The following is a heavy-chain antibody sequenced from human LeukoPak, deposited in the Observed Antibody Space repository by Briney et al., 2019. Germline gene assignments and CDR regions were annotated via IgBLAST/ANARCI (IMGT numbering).Heavy chain of an antibody. CDR3: ARELRNTIFGVVPDAFDI. D-gene: IGHD3-3*01. V-gene: IGHV4-4*02. CDR2: MYHSGST. Sequence: SGTLSLTCAVSGGSISSSNWWSWVRQPPGKGLEWIGEMYHSGSTNYNPSLKSRVTISVDKSKNQFSLKLSSVTAADTAVYYCARELRNTIFGVVPDAFDIWGQGTMVTVSS. J-gene: IGHJ3*02. CDR1: GGSISSSNW.